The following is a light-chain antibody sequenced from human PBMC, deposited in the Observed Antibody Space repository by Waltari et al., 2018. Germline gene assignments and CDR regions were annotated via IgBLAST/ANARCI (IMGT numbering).Light chain of an antibody. CDR2: WAS. Sequence: DVVMTQSPDSLAVSLGERATINCKSTQSVSYSPDNKNYLAWFQQKPGQPPKLLIYWASTRESGVPDRFTVSGSGTDFTLPINSLQAEDVAVYYCQQYYIAPWTFGQGSKVEIK. CDR1: QSVSYSPDNKNY. J-gene: IGKJ1*01. V-gene: IGKV4-1*01. CDR3: QQYYIAPWT.